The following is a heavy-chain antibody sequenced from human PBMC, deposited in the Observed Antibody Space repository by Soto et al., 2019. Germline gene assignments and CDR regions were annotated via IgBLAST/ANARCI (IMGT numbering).Heavy chain of an antibody. CDR2: MNPNSGNT. Sequence: ASVKVSCKASGYTFTSYDINWVRQATGQGLEWMGWMNPNSGNTGYAQKFQGRVTMTRNTSISTAYMGLSSLRSEDTAVYYCARLRFGSSSEGYYYYYGMDVWGQGTTVT. J-gene: IGHJ6*02. CDR1: GYTFTSYD. V-gene: IGHV1-8*01. D-gene: IGHD6-6*01. CDR3: ARLRFGSSSEGYYYYYGMDV.